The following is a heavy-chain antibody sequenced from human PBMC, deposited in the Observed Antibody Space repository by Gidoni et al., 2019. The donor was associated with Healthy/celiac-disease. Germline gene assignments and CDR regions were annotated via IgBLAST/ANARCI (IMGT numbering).Heavy chain of an antibody. V-gene: IGHV4-59*01. CDR2: IYYSGST. J-gene: IGHJ3*02. CDR3: ARGGSGWYSAFDI. Sequence: QVQLQESVPGLVKPSETLSLTCTVSGGSISSYYWSWIRQPPGKGLEWIGYIYYSGSTNYNPSLKSRVTISVDTSKNQFSLKLSSVTAADTAVYYCARGGSGWYSAFDIWGQGTMVTVSS. CDR1: GGSISSYY. D-gene: IGHD6-19*01.